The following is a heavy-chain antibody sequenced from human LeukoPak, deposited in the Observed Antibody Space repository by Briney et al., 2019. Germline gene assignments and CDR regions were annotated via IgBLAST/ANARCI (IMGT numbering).Heavy chain of an antibody. CDR1: GFTFSSYG. Sequence: GGSLRLSCAASGFTFSSYGMSWVRQAPGKGLEWVSFISGSSSYIYYAASLKGRFTISRDNAKNSLYLQMNSLRAEDTAVYYCARGEYGSGSYHIDYWGQGTLVTVSS. CDR2: ISGSSSYI. CDR3: ARGEYGSGSYHIDY. J-gene: IGHJ4*02. V-gene: IGHV3-21*01. D-gene: IGHD3-10*01.